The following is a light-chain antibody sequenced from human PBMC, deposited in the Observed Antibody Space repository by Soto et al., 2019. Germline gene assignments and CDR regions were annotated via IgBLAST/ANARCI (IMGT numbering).Light chain of an antibody. CDR1: QSVSSY. CDR3: QQRSNWRFT. V-gene: IGKV3-11*01. J-gene: IGKJ3*01. Sequence: IVLTQSPATLSLSPGERATLSCRASQSVSSYLLWYQQKPGQAPRLLIYDASNRATGTPARFSGSGSGTDLTLTISSLEPEDFAVYYCQQRSNWRFTFGPGTKVDIK. CDR2: DAS.